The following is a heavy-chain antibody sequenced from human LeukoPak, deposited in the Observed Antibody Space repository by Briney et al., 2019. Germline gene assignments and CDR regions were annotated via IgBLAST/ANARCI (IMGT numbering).Heavy chain of an antibody. V-gene: IGHV6-1*01. J-gene: IGHJ3*02. CDR3: ARRDYDNSGGGFDI. D-gene: IGHD3-22*01. CDR2: TYYRSKWFF. CDR1: GDNVPSNSAA. Sequence: SQTLSLTCVISGDNVPSNSAAWNWIRQSPSGGLEWLGRTYYRSKWFFDYAVYMKCRLTNNSATSQSQLSLQLRTVTPEDTALYYCARRDYDNSGGGFDIWGQGTLVTVSS.